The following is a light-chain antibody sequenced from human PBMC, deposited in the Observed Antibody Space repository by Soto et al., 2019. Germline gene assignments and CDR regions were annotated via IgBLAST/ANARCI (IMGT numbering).Light chain of an antibody. J-gene: IGLJ3*02. CDR1: SSDVGGYNY. CDR2: EVS. Sequence: QSALTQPASVSGSPGQSITIPCTGTSSDVGGYNYVSWYQQHPGKAPKLMIYEVSNRPSGVSNRCSGSKSGNTASLTISGLQAEDEADYYCSSYTSSSTWVFGGGTKLTVL. V-gene: IGLV2-14*01. CDR3: SSYTSSSTWV.